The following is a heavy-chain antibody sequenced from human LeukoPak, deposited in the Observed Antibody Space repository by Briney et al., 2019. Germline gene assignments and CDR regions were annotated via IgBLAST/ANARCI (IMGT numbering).Heavy chain of an antibody. Sequence: GASVKVSCKASGYTFTGYYMHWVRQAPGQGLEWMGWINPNSGGTNYAQKFQGRVTMTRDTSISTAYMELSRLRSDDTAVYYCARAARPLVRYFQHWGQGTLVTVSS. CDR2: INPNSGGT. J-gene: IGHJ1*01. CDR1: GYTFTGYY. V-gene: IGHV1-2*02. D-gene: IGHD6-6*01. CDR3: ARAARPLVRYFQH.